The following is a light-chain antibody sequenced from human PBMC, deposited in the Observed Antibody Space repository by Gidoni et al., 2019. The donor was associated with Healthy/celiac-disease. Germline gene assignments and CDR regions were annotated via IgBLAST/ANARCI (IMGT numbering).Light chain of an antibody. V-gene: IGLV3-1*01. J-gene: IGLJ1*01. CDR1: KLGDKY. CDR3: QEGDSSTARDV. Sequence: SSELPPPPSVSVSPGQTASITCSGDKLGDKYACWYQQKPGQSPVLVIYQDSKRPSGIPERCSGSNSGNTATLTISGTKAMDEADDYCQEGDSSTARDVFGTGTKVTV. CDR2: QDS.